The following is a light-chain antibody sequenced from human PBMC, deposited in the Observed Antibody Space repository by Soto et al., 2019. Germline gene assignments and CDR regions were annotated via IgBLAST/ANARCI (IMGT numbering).Light chain of an antibody. J-gene: IGKJ4*01. Sequence: DIPLTQSPSSLSAAVGDRVTITCRASQAILTYLNWLQQKAGKAPEVLIYDASGLRSGVPSRFTGSGSATAFTLTITSLQREDAGTYFCQQTFSPDVTFGGGTKV. CDR1: QAILTY. V-gene: IGKV1-39*01. CDR3: QQTFSPDVT. CDR2: DAS.